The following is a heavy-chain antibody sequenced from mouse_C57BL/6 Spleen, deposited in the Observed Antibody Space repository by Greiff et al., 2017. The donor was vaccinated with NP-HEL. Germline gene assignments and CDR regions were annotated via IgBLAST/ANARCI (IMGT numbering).Heavy chain of an antibody. CDR2: INPGSGGT. V-gene: IGHV1-54*01. Sequence: LVESGAELVRPGTSVKVSCKASGYAFTNYLIEWVKQRPGQGLEWIGVINPGSGGTNYNEKFKGKATLTADKSSSTAYMQLSSLTSEDSAVYFCAREDYDYLYFDYWGQGTTLTVSS. CDR1: GYAFTNYL. J-gene: IGHJ2*01. D-gene: IGHD2-4*01. CDR3: AREDYDYLYFDY.